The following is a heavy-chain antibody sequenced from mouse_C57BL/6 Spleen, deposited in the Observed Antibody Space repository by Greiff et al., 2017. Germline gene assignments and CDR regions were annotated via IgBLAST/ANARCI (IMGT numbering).Heavy chain of an antibody. D-gene: IGHD1-1*01. V-gene: IGHV3-6*01. CDR1: GYSITSGYY. Sequence: DVHLVESGPGLVKPSQSLSLTCSVTGYSITSGYYWNWIRQFPGNKLEWMGYISYDGSNNYNPSLKNRISITRDTSKNQFFLKLNSVTTEDTATYYCARGDYYGSYFDYWGQGTTLTVSS. CDR2: ISYDGSN. CDR3: ARGDYYGSYFDY. J-gene: IGHJ2*01.